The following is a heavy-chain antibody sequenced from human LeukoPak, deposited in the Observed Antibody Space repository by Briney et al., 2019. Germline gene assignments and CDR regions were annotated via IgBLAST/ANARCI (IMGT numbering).Heavy chain of an antibody. D-gene: IGHD1-26*01. CDR1: GGSISSGDYY. CDR2: IYYSGST. J-gene: IGHJ3*02. CDR3: AREYSGSYGGAFDI. V-gene: IGHV4-30-4*08. Sequence: PSETLSLTCTVSGGSISSGDYYWGWIRQPPGKGLEWIGYIYYSGSTYYNPSLKSRVTISVDTSKNQFSLKLSSVTAADTAVYYCAREYSGSYGGAFDIWGQGTMVTVSS.